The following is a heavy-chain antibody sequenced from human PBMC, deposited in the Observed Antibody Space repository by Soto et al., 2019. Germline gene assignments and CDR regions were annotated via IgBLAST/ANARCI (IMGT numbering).Heavy chain of an antibody. J-gene: IGHJ4*02. D-gene: IGHD6-19*01. CDR1: GGTFSSYT. Sequence: SVKVSCKASGGTFSSYTISWVRQAPGQGLEWMGRIIPILGIANYAQKFQGRVTITADKSTSTAYMELSSLRSEDTAVYYCARVYSSGSGSFDYWGQGTLVTVSS. V-gene: IGHV1-69*02. CDR3: ARVYSSGSGSFDY. CDR2: IIPILGIA.